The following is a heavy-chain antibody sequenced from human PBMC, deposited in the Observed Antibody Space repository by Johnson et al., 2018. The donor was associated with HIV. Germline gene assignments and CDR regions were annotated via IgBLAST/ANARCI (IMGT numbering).Heavy chain of an antibody. CDR1: GFTVSSNY. D-gene: IGHD3-22*01. Sequence: VQLVESGGGLIQPGGSLRLSCAASGFTVSSNYMSWVRQAPGKGLEWVSVIYSGGSTYYADSVKGRFTISRDNSKNTLYLQMNSLRAEDTALYYCARQHSYDSSGQGGGLDVWGQGTMVTVSS. CDR3: ARQHSYDSSGQGGGLDV. V-gene: IGHV3-53*01. J-gene: IGHJ3*01. CDR2: IYSGGST.